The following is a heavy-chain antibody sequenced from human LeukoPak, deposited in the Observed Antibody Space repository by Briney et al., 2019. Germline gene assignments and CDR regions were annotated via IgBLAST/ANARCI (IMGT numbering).Heavy chain of an antibody. Sequence: AGGSLRLSCAASGFTFNNYAMGWVRQPPGKGLEWLSAIDGGGDATKYADSVKGRFTISRDNSKNTLSLQMNALRVEDTAIYYCAKSDCGSDGCKLLNYWGQGILVTVSS. CDR2: IDGGGDAT. J-gene: IGHJ4*02. CDR3: AKSDCGSDGCKLLNY. V-gene: IGHV3-23*01. D-gene: IGHD2-21*01. CDR1: GFTFNNYA.